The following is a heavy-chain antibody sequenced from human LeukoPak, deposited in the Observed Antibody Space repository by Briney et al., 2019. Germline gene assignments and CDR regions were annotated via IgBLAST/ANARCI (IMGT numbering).Heavy chain of an antibody. CDR2: INWNGGST. CDR1: GFTFDDYG. Sequence: GGSLRLSCAASGFTFDDYGMSWVRQAPGKGLEWVSGINWNGGSTGYADSVKGRFTISRDNAKNSLYLQMNSLRAEDTALYYYARANRGYSTWRLPSFDYWGQGTLVTVSS. J-gene: IGHJ4*02. D-gene: IGHD2-15*01. CDR3: ARANRGYSTWRLPSFDY. V-gene: IGHV3-20*04.